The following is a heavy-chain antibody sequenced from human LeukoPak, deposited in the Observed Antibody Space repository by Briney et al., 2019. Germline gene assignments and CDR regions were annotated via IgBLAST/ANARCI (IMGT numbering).Heavy chain of an antibody. CDR3: ARAAEEEYFDY. V-gene: IGHV4-31*11. Sequence: SETLSLTCGVSGGSVSSGGYYWSWIRQHPGKGLEWIGYIYYSGSTYYHPSLKSRVTISVDTSKNQFSLKLSSVTAADTAVYYCARAAEEEYFDYWGQGTLITVSS. CDR2: IYYSGST. CDR1: GGSVSSGGYY. J-gene: IGHJ4*02.